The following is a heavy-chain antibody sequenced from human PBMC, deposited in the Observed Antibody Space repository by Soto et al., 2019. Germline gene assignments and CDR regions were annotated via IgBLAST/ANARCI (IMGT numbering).Heavy chain of an antibody. J-gene: IGHJ4*02. CDR2: IYYSGST. Sequence: SETLSLTCTVSGGSISSYYWSWIRQPPGKGLEWIGYIYYSGSTNYNPSLKSRVTISVDTSKNQFSLKLSSVTAADTALYYCARLPRTTVTKAAFDYWGQGTLVTVSS. CDR3: ARLPRTTVTKAAFDY. V-gene: IGHV4-59*08. D-gene: IGHD4-4*01. CDR1: GGSISSYY.